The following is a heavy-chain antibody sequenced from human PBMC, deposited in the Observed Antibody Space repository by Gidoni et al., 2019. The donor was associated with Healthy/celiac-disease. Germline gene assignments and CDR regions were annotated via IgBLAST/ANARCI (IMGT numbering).Heavy chain of an antibody. CDR3: ARDGQYSSSWLYYYDSSGSDQSFDY. CDR1: GFTFRSYW. V-gene: IGHV3-7*03. Sequence: EVQLVESGGGLVQPGGSLRLSCEASGFTFRSYWMSWVRQAPGKGLEWVANIKQDGSEKYYVDSVKGRFTISRDNAKNSLYLQMNSLRAEDTAVYYCARDGQYSSSWLYYYDSSGSDQSFDYWGQGTLVTVSS. J-gene: IGHJ4*02. CDR2: IKQDGSEK. D-gene: IGHD3-22*01.